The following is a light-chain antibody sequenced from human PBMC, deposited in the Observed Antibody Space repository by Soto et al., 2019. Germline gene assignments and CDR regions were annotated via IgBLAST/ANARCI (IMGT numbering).Light chain of an antibody. J-gene: IGLJ2*01. CDR1: RTDVGGYNS. CDR3: SSYTAISTHVL. V-gene: IGLV2-14*01. Sequence: QSVLPQPASVSGSPGQSITISCTGTRTDVGGYNSVSWYQQYPGKAPKLIIYEVSIRPSGVSNRFSGSKSGNTASLTSSGLQSEDAADYHCSSYTAISTHVLFGGGTKLTVL. CDR2: EVS.